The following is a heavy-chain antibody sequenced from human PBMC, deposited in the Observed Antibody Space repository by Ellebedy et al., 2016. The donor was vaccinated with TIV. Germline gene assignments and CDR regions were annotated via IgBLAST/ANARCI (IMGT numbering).Heavy chain of an antibody. V-gene: IGHV1-69*10. J-gene: IGHJ4*02. CDR2: IIPILGIA. CDR1: GYTFTSYG. Sequence: ASVKVSCKASGYTFTSYGISWVRQAPGQGLEWMGGIIPILGIANYAQKFQGRVTIIADKSTSTAYMELSSLRSEDTAVYYCARVERYSYGYDYWGQGTLVTVSS. CDR3: ARVERYSYGYDY. D-gene: IGHD5-18*01.